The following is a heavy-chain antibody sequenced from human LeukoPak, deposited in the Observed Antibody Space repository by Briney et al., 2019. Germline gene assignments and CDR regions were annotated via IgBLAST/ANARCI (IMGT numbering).Heavy chain of an antibody. V-gene: IGHV3-48*03. J-gene: IGHJ6*04. CDR1: GFTFSSYE. CDR2: ISSSGSTI. Sequence: GGSRRLSCAASGFTFSSYEMNWIRQAPGKGLEWVSYISSSGSTIYYADSVKGRFTISRDNAKNSLYLQMNSLRAEDTAVYYCAELGITMIGGVWGKGTTVTISS. D-gene: IGHD3-10*02. CDR3: AELGITMIGGV.